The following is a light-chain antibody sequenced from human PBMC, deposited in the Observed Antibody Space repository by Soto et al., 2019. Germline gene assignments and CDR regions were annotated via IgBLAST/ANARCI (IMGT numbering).Light chain of an antibody. J-gene: IGLJ2*01. V-gene: IGLV2-14*01. Sequence: QAVLTQPASVSGSPGQSITISCTGASSDVGGYNYVSWYLQRPGKAPKVMIFEVSNRRSGVSNRFSGSKSGNTASLTISGLQAEDEADYYCSSYTTSTSFILFGGGTKLTVL. CDR3: SSYTTSTSFIL. CDR2: EVS. CDR1: SSDVGGYNY.